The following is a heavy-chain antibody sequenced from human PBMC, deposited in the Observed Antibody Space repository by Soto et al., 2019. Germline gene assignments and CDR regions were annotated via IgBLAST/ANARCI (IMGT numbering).Heavy chain of an antibody. J-gene: IGHJ1*01. Sequence: PGGSLRLSCAASGFTFSSYAMSLVRQAPGRGLEWVSAISGSGGSTYYADSVKGRFTISRDNSKNTLYLQMNSLRAEDTAVYYCAKEWLAVAGTPLLGRSSYFQHWGQGTLVTVSS. CDR3: AKEWLAVAGTPLLGRSSYFQH. V-gene: IGHV3-23*01. CDR1: GFTFSSYA. D-gene: IGHD6-19*01. CDR2: ISGSGGST.